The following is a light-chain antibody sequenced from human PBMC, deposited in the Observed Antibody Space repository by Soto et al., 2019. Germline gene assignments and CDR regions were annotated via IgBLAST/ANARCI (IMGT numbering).Light chain of an antibody. CDR1: SSDVGGYNY. CDR3: SSYGGSNNLI. J-gene: IGLJ2*01. CDR2: EVS. Sequence: QSALTQPPSASGSPGQSVTISCSGTSSDVGGYNYVSWYQQHPGKAPKLMINEVSKRPSGVPDRFSGSKSGNTASLTVSGLQAEDEADYYCSSYGGSNNLIFGGGTKLTVL. V-gene: IGLV2-8*01.